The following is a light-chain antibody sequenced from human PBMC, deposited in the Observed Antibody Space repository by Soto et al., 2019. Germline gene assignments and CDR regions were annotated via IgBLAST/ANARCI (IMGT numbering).Light chain of an antibody. V-gene: IGKV2-30*01. CDR2: TIS. J-gene: IGKJ1*01. CDR3: MQHTHWPHT. CDR1: QGLVYSDGNTY. Sequence: DVVLTQSPLSLPVTLGQPASISCRSSQGLVYSDGNTYWSWYQQRPGQSPRRLIYTISNRDSGVPDRFSGSGSGTDFTLKISWVEAEDVGSYSFMQHTHWPHTFGQGTKVEIK.